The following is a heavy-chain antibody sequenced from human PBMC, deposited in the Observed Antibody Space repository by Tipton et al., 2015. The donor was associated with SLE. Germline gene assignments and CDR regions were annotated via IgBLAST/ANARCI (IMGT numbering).Heavy chain of an antibody. J-gene: IGHJ2*01. Sequence: TLSLTCSVSGGSISSSAFYWGWIRQPPGKGLEWIGSIYYNGSTYYNPSLKSRVTMSVDTSKNHFSLKLISVTAADTAVYYCAREFLNPVTTVHYYFDLWGRGTLVTVSS. CDR3: AREFLNPVTTVHYYFDL. CDR1: GGSISSSAFY. D-gene: IGHD4-11*01. V-gene: IGHV4-39*07. CDR2: IYYNGST.